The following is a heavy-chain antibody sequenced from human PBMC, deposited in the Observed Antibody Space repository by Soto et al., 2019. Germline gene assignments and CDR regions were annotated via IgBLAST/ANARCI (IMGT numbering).Heavy chain of an antibody. CDR2: INHSGST. CDR3: ARAAPRYCSGGSCYSGSDY. Sequence: SETLSLTCAVYGGSFSGYYWSWIRQPPGKGLEWIGEINHSGSTNYNPSLKSRVTISVDTSKNQFSLKLSSVTAADTAVYYCARAAPRYCSGGSCYSGSDYWGQGTPVTLSS. CDR1: GGSFSGYY. D-gene: IGHD2-15*01. V-gene: IGHV4-34*01. J-gene: IGHJ4*02.